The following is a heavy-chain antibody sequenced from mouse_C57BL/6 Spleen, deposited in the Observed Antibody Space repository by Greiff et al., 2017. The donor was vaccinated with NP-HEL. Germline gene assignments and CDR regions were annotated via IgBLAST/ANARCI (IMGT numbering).Heavy chain of an antibody. Sequence: QVQLKESDAELVKPGASVKISCKVSGYTFTDHTIHWMKQRPEQGLEWIGYIYPNDGSTKYNEKFKGKATLTADKSSSTAYMQLNSLTSDESAVYFWAKTDYARWGNYIDYWGQGTSLTVSS. J-gene: IGHJ2*02. CDR1: GYTFTDHT. D-gene: IGHD1-1*01. CDR2: IYPNDGST. V-gene: IGHV1-78*01. CDR3: AKTDYARWGNYIDY.